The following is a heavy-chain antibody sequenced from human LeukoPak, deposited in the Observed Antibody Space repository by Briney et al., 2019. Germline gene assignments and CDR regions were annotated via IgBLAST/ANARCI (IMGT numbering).Heavy chain of an antibody. CDR2: IKQDGSEK. CDR1: GFTFSSYW. J-gene: IGHJ4*02. V-gene: IGHV3-7*01. Sequence: GGSLRLSCAASGFTFSSYWMSWVRQAPGKGLEWVANIKQDGSEKYYVDSVKGRFTISRDNAKNSLYLQMDSLRAEDTAVYYCARDLHGWLRLQVFDYWGQGTLVTVSS. CDR3: ARDLHGWLRLQVFDY. D-gene: IGHD5-12*01.